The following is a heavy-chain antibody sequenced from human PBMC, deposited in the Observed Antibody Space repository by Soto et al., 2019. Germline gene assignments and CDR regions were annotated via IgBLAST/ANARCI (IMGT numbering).Heavy chain of an antibody. D-gene: IGHD6-6*01. CDR1: GGSISSGGYY. CDR2: IYYSGST. Sequence: SETLSLTCTVSGGSISSGGYYWSWIRQHPGKGLEWIGYIYYSGSTYYNPSLKSRVTISVGTSKNQFSLKLSSVTAADTAVYYCARSSQLRFDYWGQGTLVTVSS. V-gene: IGHV4-31*03. CDR3: ARSSQLRFDY. J-gene: IGHJ4*02.